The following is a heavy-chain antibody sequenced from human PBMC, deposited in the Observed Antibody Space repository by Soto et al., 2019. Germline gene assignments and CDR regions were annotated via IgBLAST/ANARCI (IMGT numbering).Heavy chain of an antibody. CDR3: VRELAGYGRFDY. V-gene: IGHV3-7*01. D-gene: IGHD6-19*01. CDR2: IKLDGREK. Sequence: GGSLRLSCSASGFIFRRYWMAWVRQAPGKGLEWVATIKLDGREKNYLDSVEGRFTISRDDVDNSMSLQMSRLRGEETAVYFCVRELAGYGRFDYWGLGTPVTVSS. CDR1: GFIFRRYW. J-gene: IGHJ4*02.